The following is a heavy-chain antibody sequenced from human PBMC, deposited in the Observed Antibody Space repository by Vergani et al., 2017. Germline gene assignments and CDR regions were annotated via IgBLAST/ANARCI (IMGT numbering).Heavy chain of an antibody. Sequence: EVQLVESGGGLVKPGGSLRLSCAASGFTFSSYAMHWVRQAPGKGLEYVSAISSDGATTYYTDSVKGRFTISRDNSKNTLYLQMSSLRAEDTAVYYCVKDRDDFWSGYFDYWGQGTLVTVSS. CDR1: GFTFSSYA. CDR3: VKDRDDFWSGYFDY. J-gene: IGHJ4*02. D-gene: IGHD3-3*01. CDR2: ISSDGATT. V-gene: IGHV3-64D*06.